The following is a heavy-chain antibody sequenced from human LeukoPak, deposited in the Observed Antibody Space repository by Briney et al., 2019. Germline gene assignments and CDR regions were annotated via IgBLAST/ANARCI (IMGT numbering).Heavy chain of an antibody. CDR2: IIPTFGTA. CDR1: GGTFSSYA. Sequence: GASVKVSCKASGGTFSSYAISWVRQAPGQGLEWMGGIIPTFGTANYAQKFQGRVTITADESTSTAYMELSSLRSEDTAVYYCARDRLDYGDYETCLDVWGKGTTVTVSS. D-gene: IGHD4-17*01. V-gene: IGHV1-69*13. CDR3: ARDRLDYGDYETCLDV. J-gene: IGHJ6*04.